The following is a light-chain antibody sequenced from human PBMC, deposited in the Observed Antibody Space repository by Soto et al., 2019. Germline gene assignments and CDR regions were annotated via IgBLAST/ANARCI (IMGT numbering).Light chain of an antibody. CDR1: QSVSSY. J-gene: IGKJ1*01. V-gene: IGKV3-11*01. CDR2: DAS. Sequence: EIVLTQSPAALSLSPWERATLSCRASQSVSSYLAWYQQKPGQAPRLLIYDASNRATGIPARFSGSGSGTDFTLTISSLEPEDSAVYYCQQYGGSPTFGQGTKV. CDR3: QQYGGSPT.